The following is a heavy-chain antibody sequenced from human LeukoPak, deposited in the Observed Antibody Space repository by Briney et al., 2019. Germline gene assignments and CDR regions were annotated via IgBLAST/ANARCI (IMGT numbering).Heavy chain of an antibody. D-gene: IGHD3-9*01. J-gene: IGHJ4*02. V-gene: IGHV3-48*02. CDR3: ERDNDWAF. CDR1: GFPFSSYV. Sequence: PGGSLRLSCAASGFPFSSYVMSWVRQAPGNGLEWVSYINHNGETIYYPDFVKGRFTISRDNAKNSLYLQMNSLRDEDTAVYYCERDNDWAFWGQGTLVTVSS. CDR2: INHNGETI.